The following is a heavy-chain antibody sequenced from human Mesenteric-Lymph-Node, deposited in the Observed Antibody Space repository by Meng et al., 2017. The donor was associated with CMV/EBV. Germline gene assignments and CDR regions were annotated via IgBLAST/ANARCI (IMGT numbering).Heavy chain of an antibody. CDR1: GFSLSTGGAG. V-gene: IGHV2-5*01. CDR3: AHKYDFWNGYTY. J-gene: IGHJ4*01. D-gene: IGHD3-3*01. Sequence: SGPTLVKPTQTITLTCTFSGFSLSTGGAGVGWIRQPPGKALEWLALIYWNDDKRYSPSLKRRLTITKDTSRNQVVLTMTNMDPVDTATYYCAHKYDFWNGYTYWGHGTLVTVSS. CDR2: IYWNDDK.